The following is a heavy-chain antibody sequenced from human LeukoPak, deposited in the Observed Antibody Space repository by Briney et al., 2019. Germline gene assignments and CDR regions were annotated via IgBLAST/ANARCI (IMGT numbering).Heavy chain of an antibody. D-gene: IGHD3-22*01. V-gene: IGHV4-4*07. CDR1: GGSICSYY. Sequence: SETLSLTCTVSGGSICSYYWSWIRQPAGKGLEWIGRIYTSGSTNYNPSLKSRVTMSVDTSKNQFSLKLSSVTAADTAVYYCARDRYYDSSGYVFDYWGQGTLVTVSS. CDR2: IYTSGST. J-gene: IGHJ4*02. CDR3: ARDRYYDSSGYVFDY.